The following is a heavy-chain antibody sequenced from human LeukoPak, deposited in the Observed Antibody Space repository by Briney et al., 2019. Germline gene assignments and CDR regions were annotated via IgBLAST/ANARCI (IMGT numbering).Heavy chain of an antibody. D-gene: IGHD3-22*01. J-gene: IGHJ4*03. CDR2: INTNGGST. Sequence: ASVKVSCKASGYAFTSYGVHWVRQAPGQGLEWMGRINTNGGSTNYAQKFTGRVTFTMDTSISTVYMQLTSLRSEDTAVYYCARSGYASSDYYTDYWGKGTPVTVSS. CDR1: GYAFTSYG. V-gene: IGHV1-46*01. CDR3: ARSGYASSDYYTDY.